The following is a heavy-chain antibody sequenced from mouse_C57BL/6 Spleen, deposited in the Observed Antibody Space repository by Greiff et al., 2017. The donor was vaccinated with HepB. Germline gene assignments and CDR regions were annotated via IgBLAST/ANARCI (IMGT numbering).Heavy chain of an antibody. CDR3: TTFITTVVERFDY. CDR1: GFNIKDYY. D-gene: IGHD1-1*01. CDR2: IDPEDGDT. J-gene: IGHJ2*01. V-gene: IGHV14-1*01. Sequence: VHVKQSGAELVRPGASVKLSCTASGFNIKDYYMHWVKQSPEQGLEWIGRIDPEDGDTEYAPKLQGKATMTADTSSNAAYLQLSSLASEDTAVYYCTTFITTVVERFDYWGKGTTLTVSS.